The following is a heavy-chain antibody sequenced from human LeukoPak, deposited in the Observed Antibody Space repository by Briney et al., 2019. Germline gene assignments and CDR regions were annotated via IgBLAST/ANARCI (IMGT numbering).Heavy chain of an antibody. CDR3: ARFYYYDSSGYPPYYYYYGMDV. J-gene: IGHJ6*02. CDR2: IYYSGST. V-gene: IGHV4-59*01. Sequence: PSETLSLTCTVSGGSISSYYWSWIRQPPGKGLEWIGYIYYSGSTNYNPSLKSRVTISVDTSKNQFSLKLSSVTAADTAVYYCARFYYYDSSGYPPYYYYYGMDVWGQGTTVTVSS. CDR1: GGSISSYY. D-gene: IGHD3-22*01.